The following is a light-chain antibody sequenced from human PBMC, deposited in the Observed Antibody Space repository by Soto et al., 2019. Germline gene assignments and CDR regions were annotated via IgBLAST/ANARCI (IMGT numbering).Light chain of an antibody. CDR3: HQLNSYLPFT. Sequence: DIQLTQSPSFLSASVGDRVTITCRASQGISSYLAWYQQKPGKAPKLLIYAASTLQSGVPSRFSGSGSGTEFTLTISSLQPEDFATYYCHQLNSYLPFTFGPGTKVDIK. CDR2: AAS. CDR1: QGISSY. J-gene: IGKJ3*01. V-gene: IGKV1-9*01.